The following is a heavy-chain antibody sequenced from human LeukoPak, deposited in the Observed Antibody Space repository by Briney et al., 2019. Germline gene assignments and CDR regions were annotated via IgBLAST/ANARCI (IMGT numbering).Heavy chain of an antibody. V-gene: IGHV1-8*03. Sequence: GASVKVSCKASGYTFTSYDINWVRQATGQGLEWMGWMNPNSGNTGYAQKFQGRVTITRNTSISTAYMELSSLRSEDTAVYYCARVFYYYYYYYMDVWGKGTTVTVSS. CDR2: MNPNSGNT. J-gene: IGHJ6*03. CDR1: GYTFTSYD. CDR3: ARVFYYYYYYYMDV.